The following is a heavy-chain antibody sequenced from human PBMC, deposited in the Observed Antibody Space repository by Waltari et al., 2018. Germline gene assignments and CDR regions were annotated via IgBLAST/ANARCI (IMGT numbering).Heavy chain of an antibody. V-gene: IGHV3-66*02. CDR2: IYAGGTT. Sequence: EVQLVESGGDLVQPGGSLRLSCAASGFTVSNNYITWVRQAPGKGLELVSIIYAGGTTYYADSVKGRFTISRDSSKNTVNLQMNILRPEDSAVYYCARATATGATPEYWGQGTLVTVSS. D-gene: IGHD7-27*01. CDR3: ARATATGATPEY. CDR1: GFTVSNNY. J-gene: IGHJ4*02.